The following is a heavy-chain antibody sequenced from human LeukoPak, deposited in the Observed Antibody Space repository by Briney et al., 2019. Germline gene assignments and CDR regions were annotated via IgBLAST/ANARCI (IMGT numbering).Heavy chain of an antibody. V-gene: IGHV3-30-3*01. CDR1: GFTFSSYA. Sequence: GRSLRLSCAASGFTFSSYAMHWVRQVPGKGLEWVAVISYDGSNKYYADSVKGRFTISRDNSKNTLYLQMNSLRAEDTAVYYCARGDGSAYYDILTGFDYWGQGTLVTVSS. D-gene: IGHD3-9*01. J-gene: IGHJ4*02. CDR3: ARGDGSAYYDILTGFDY. CDR2: ISYDGSNK.